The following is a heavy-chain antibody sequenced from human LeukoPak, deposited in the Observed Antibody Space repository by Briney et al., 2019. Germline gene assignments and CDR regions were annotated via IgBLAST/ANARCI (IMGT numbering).Heavy chain of an antibody. Sequence: GGSLRLFCAASGFTFSSYEMNWVRQAPGKGVEGVSYISSSGSTIYYADSGKGRFTIPRDSAKNSLYLHMNSLRAEDTAVYYCAELGITMIGGVWGKGNTVTISS. D-gene: IGHD3-10*02. CDR3: AELGITMIGGV. CDR1: GFTFSSYE. V-gene: IGHV3-48*03. J-gene: IGHJ6*04. CDR2: ISSSGSTI.